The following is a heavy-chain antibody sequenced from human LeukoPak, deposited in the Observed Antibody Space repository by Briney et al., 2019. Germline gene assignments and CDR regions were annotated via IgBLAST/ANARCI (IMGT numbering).Heavy chain of an antibody. CDR3: AKVPAVDFWSGYYFDY. CDR1: GCTFSSYA. Sequence: GGSLRLSCAASGCTFSSYAMSWVRQAPGKGLEWVSAISGSGGSSYYADSVKGRFTISRDNSKNTLYLQMNSLRAEDTAVYYCAKVPAVDFWSGYYFDYWGQGTLVTVSS. V-gene: IGHV3-23*01. D-gene: IGHD3-3*01. J-gene: IGHJ4*02. CDR2: ISGSGGSS.